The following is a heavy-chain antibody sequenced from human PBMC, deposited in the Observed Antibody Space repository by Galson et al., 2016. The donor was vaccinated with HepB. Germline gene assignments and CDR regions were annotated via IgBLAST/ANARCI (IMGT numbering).Heavy chain of an antibody. CDR2: INHSRRP. D-gene: IGHD2-15*01. Sequence: SETLSLTCTVDGTSFSGYFWSWIRQSPGKGLEWIGEINHSRRPNYNPSLRGRPTLSVDTNQFSLKLSSVTAADTAVYYCARDLVSERYCSGGSCYHYYYYYMDVWGKGTTVTVSS. J-gene: IGHJ6*03. CDR3: ARDLVSERYCSGGSCYHYYYYYMDV. CDR1: GTSFSGYF. V-gene: IGHV4-34*10.